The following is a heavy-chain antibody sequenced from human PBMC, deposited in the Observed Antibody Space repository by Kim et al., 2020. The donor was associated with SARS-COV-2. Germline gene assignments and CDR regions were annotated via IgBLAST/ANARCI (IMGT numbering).Heavy chain of an antibody. CDR2: INTNTGNP. V-gene: IGHV7-4-1*02. Sequence: ASVKVSCKASGYTFTSYAMNWVRQAPGQGLEWMGWINTNTGNPTYAQGFTGRFVFSLDTSVSTAYLQISSLKAEDTAVYYCARVVGNYDILTGDGVYNWLDPWGQGTLVTVSS. CDR1: GYTFTSYA. CDR3: ARVVGNYDILTGDGVYNWLDP. D-gene: IGHD3-9*01. J-gene: IGHJ5*02.